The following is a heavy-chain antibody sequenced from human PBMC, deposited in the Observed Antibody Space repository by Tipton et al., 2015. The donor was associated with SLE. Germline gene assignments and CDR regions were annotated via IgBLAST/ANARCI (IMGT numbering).Heavy chain of an antibody. D-gene: IGHD3-22*01. V-gene: IGHV4-39*07. CDR1: GGSISSGDYY. Sequence: LRLSCTVSGGSISSGDYYWSWIRQPPGKGLEWIGSIYYSGSTYYNPSLKSRVTISVDTSKNQFSLKLSSVTAADTAVYYCAGARDTMIVVVITNWGQGTLVTVSS. J-gene: IGHJ4*02. CDR3: AGARDTMIVVVITN. CDR2: IYYSGST.